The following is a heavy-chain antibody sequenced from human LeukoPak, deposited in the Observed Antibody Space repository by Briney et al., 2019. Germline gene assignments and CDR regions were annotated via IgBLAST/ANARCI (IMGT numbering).Heavy chain of an antibody. CDR2: INPKSGGT. J-gene: IGHJ4*02. CDR1: GYTFTDYY. CDR3: AREADILTGYYKY. V-gene: IGHV1-2*02. Sequence: ASVKVSCKTSGYTFTDYYMHWVRQAPGQGLEWMGWINPKSGGTFYAQKYQGRITMTRDTSISTVYMELSSLISADTAAYYCAREADILTGYYKYWGQGTLVTVSP. D-gene: IGHD3-9*01.